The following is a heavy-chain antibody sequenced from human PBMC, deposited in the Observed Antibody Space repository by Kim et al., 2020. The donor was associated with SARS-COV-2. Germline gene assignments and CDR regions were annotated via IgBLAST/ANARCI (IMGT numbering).Heavy chain of an antibody. Sequence: SETLSLTCTVSGDSISGSSYYWGWIRQPPGKGLEWIGNIYYSGTTNYNPSLKSRVTISIDTSKNQFSLKLSSVTAADTAVDYCAKGLNWGQGTLVTVPS. J-gene: IGHJ4*02. CDR3: AKGLN. CDR1: GDSISGSSYY. V-gene: IGHV4-39*01. CDR2: IYYSGTT.